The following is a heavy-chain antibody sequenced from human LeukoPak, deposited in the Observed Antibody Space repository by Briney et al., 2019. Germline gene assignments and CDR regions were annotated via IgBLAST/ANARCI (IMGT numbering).Heavy chain of an antibody. CDR3: AREAGSGSYYIYFDY. Sequence: ASVKVSCKASGGTFSSYAISWVRQAPGQGLEWMGGIIPIFGTANYAQKFQGRVTITADESTSTAYMELSSLRSEDTAVYYCAREAGSGSYYIYFDYWGQGTLVTVSS. J-gene: IGHJ4*02. CDR2: IIPIFGTA. CDR1: GGTFSSYA. V-gene: IGHV1-69*13. D-gene: IGHD3-10*01.